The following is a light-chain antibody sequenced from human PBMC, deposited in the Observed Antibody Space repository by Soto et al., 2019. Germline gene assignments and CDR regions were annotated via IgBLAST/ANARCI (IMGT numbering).Light chain of an antibody. V-gene: IGKV2-30*02. Sequence: VVMTQSPLSLAVTLGQPASISCRSNQSLVHSDGIAYFSWFQQRTGRYPRRLIYKVSNRDSGVTARFSGSGSGTDFALKISRVEAEDVGVYYCMQGTHWPITFGQGTRLEIK. CDR2: KVS. CDR3: MQGTHWPIT. CDR1: QSLVHSDGIAY. J-gene: IGKJ5*01.